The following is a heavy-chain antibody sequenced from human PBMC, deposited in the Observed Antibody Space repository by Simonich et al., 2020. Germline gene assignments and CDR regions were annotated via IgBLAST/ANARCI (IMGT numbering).Heavy chain of an antibody. CDR2: IYYNVST. D-gene: IGHD6-6*01. CDR1: GGSISSSSYY. Sequence: QLQLQESGPGLVKPSETLSLTCTVSGGSISSSSYYWGWIRQPPGKGLEWIGSIYYNVSTHYNPSLKSRGNISVDTSKNQFSLKLSSVTAADTAVYYCARWAYSSSYFDYWGQGTLVTVSS. CDR3: ARWAYSSSYFDY. V-gene: IGHV4-39*01. J-gene: IGHJ4*02.